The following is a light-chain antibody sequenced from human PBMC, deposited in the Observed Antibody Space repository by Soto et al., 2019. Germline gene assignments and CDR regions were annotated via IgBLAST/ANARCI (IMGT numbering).Light chain of an antibody. J-gene: IGKJ1*01. V-gene: IGKV3-20*01. CDR3: QQYGSSLWT. Sequence: EIVMTQSPGTLSVSPGERATLSCRASQSVSINLAWYQQKPGQAPRLLIYDASTRATGIPARFSGSGSGTDFTLTISRLEPEDFAVYYCQQYGSSLWTFGQGTKVDIK. CDR2: DAS. CDR1: QSVSIN.